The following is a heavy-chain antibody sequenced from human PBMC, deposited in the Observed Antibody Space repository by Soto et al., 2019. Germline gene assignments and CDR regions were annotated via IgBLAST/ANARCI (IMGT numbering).Heavy chain of an antibody. CDR1: GVSVSDSY. Sequence: EVHLVETGGGLIQPGGSLRLSCAPSGVSVSDSYMSWVRQAPGKGLEWVSAISGSGGSTYYADSVKGRFTISRDNSKNTLYLQMNSLRAEDTAVYYCAKDGEEYSSSSEGYYYCYGMDVWGQGTTVTVSS. J-gene: IGHJ6*02. CDR3: AKDGEEYSSSSEGYYYCYGMDV. D-gene: IGHD6-6*01. V-gene: IGHV3-23*04. CDR2: ISGSGGST.